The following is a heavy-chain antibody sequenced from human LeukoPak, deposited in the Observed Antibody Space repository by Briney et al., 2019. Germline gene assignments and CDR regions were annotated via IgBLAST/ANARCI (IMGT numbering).Heavy chain of an antibody. J-gene: IGHJ4*02. CDR3: GGDYYDSSGYYPFDY. V-gene: IGHV1-8*01. CDR1: GYTFTSYD. Sequence: ASVKVSCKASGYTFTSYDINWVRQATGQGLEWMGWMNPNSGNTGYAQKFQGRVTMTRNTSISTAYMELSSLRSEDTAVYYCGGDYYDSSGYYPFDYWGQGTLVTVSS. D-gene: IGHD3-22*01. CDR2: MNPNSGNT.